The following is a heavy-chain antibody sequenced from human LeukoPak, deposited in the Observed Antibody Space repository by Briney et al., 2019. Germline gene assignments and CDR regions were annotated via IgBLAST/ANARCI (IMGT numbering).Heavy chain of an antibody. J-gene: IGHJ6*02. V-gene: IGHV1-2*04. D-gene: IGHD6-13*01. Sequence: ASVKVSCKASGYTFTGYCMHWVRQAPGQGLEWMGWINPNSGGTNYAQKFQGWVTMTRDTSISTAYMELSRLRSDDTAVYYCARDKRFSSSWSDPYYYYGMDVWGQGTTVTVSS. CDR3: ARDKRFSSSWSDPYYYYGMDV. CDR2: INPNSGGT. CDR1: GYTFTGYC.